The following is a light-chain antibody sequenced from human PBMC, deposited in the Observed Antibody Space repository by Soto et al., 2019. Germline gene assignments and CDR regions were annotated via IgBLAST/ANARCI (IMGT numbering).Light chain of an antibody. Sequence: QSVLTQPASVSGSPGQSITISCTGTSGDVGGYNYVSWYQHHPGKGPKLMIYDVSNRPSGVSSRFSGSKSGNTASLTISGLQAEDEADYYCTSYTSSSTYVFGTGTKLTVL. J-gene: IGLJ1*01. V-gene: IGLV2-14*03. CDR2: DVS. CDR1: SGDVGGYNY. CDR3: TSYTSSSTYV.